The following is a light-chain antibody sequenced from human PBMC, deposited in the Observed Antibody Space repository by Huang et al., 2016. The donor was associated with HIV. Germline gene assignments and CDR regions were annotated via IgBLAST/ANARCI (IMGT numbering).Light chain of an antibody. J-gene: IGKJ1*01. CDR1: QTVRKNF. Sequence: EIVLTQSPGTLSLSPGERSTLSCGASQTVRKNFLAGYQHKPVQAPLLLIYAASSRATGIPDRFRGSGSRRDDNLTISRLEPEDFAVYYCHQYGTSVGTFGPGTKVDVK. V-gene: IGKV3-20*01. CDR2: AAS. CDR3: HQYGTSVGT.